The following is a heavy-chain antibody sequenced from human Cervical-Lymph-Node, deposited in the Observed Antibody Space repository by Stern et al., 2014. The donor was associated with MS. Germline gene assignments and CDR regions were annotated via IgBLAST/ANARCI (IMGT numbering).Heavy chain of an antibody. CDR2: ITGSGHNT. V-gene: IGHV3-23*04. J-gene: IGHJ4*02. D-gene: IGHD4-17*01. CDR1: GFTFRSYV. CDR3: ARETTDFDS. Sequence: MQLVQSGGGLRQPGGSLTLSCAASGFTFRSYVMSWVRQAPGKGLECVSSITGSGHNTHYADSVKGRFTISRDNSNNTVFLVMNSLRVDDTAVYYCARETTDFDSWGQGTLVTVSS.